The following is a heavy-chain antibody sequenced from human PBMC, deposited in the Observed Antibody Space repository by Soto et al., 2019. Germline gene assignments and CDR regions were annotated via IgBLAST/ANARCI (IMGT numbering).Heavy chain of an antibody. V-gene: IGHV1-58*01. CDR3: AAELYVGGDCCHFDY. Sequence: QVQVVQSGPEVRNPGTSMKVSCTTSGFTFTNSAVQWVRQARGQRLEWIGWIIIGSGATNYLQDLRGRSTITRDTSTRTANMELSSLRSDDTAVYYCAAELYVGGDCCHFDYWGQGTLLTVSS. J-gene: IGHJ4*02. CDR2: IIIGSGAT. D-gene: IGHD2-21*02. CDR1: GFTFTNSA.